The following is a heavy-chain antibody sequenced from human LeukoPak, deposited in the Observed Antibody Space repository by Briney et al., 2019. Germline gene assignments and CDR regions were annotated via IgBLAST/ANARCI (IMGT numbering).Heavy chain of an antibody. CDR3: AKARSNLIVVVPAALDY. V-gene: IGHV3-23*01. CDR2: ISGSGGST. CDR1: GFTFSSYA. Sequence: PGGSLRLSCAASGFTFSSYAMSWVRQAPGKGLEWVSAISGSGGSTYYADSVKGRFTISRDNSKDTLYLQMNSLRAEDTAVYYCAKARSNLIVVVPAALDYWGQGTLVTVSS. D-gene: IGHD2-2*01. J-gene: IGHJ4*02.